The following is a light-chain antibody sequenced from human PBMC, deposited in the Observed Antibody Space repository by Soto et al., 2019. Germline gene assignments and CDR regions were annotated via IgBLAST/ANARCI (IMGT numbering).Light chain of an antibody. CDR1: SSDVGGYNL. V-gene: IGLV2-23*01. CDR3: CSYAGSSTLV. Sequence: QSALTQPASVSGSPGQSITISCTGTSSDVGGYNLVSWYQQQPDKAPKLMIXXXXLXXXXXXXXXXXSKFGNTASLTISGXXAEDEGDYYCCSYAGSSTLVFGTGTKLTVL. CDR2: XXX. J-gene: IGLJ1*01.